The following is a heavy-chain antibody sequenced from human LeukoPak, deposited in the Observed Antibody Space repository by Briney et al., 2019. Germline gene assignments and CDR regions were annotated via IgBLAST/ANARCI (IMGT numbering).Heavy chain of an antibody. CDR2: INAGNGNT. Sequence: ASVTVSFTASGYTFTNHAMQWVRQAPGQRLEWMLWINAGNGNTKYSQNFPARFILTRKTSAGTVYMDMSSLRCEDTAPQYWPRGFLSRGTWGPYYFFYSGDGDLFTVSS. D-gene: IGHD3-16*01. CDR1: GYTFTNHA. V-gene: IGHV1-3*01. CDR3: PRGFLSRGTWGPYYFFY. J-gene: IGHJ4*03.